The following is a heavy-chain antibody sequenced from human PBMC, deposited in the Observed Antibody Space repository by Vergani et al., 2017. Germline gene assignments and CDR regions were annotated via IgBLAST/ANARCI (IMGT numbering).Heavy chain of an antibody. CDR2: IYYSGST. Sequence: QVRLQESGPGLVKPSETLSLTCSVSGGSMSGYYWSWIRQPPGKELEWIGYIYYSGSTNYNPSHKSRFTISVDTSKNLFSLKLSSVTAADPAVYYCARVGSTTTVVTPGGNYYYGMDVWGQGTTVTVSS. CDR3: ARVGSTTTVVTPGGNYYYGMDV. J-gene: IGHJ6*02. D-gene: IGHD4-23*01. CDR1: GGSMSGYY. V-gene: IGHV4-59*01.